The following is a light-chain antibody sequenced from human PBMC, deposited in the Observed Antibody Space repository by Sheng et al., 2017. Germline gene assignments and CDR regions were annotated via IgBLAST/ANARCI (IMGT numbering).Light chain of an antibody. CDR2: GAS. J-gene: IGKJ4*01. CDR3: QQYNNWPLT. CDR1: QSVGNN. V-gene: IGKV3D-15*01. Sequence: MTQSPGTLSVSPGERVTLSCRASQSVGNNLAWYQQTPGQAPRVLIYGASTRASGIPARFSGGGSGTEFTLTISSLQSEDFTTYYCQQYNNWPLTFGGGTRVEIK.